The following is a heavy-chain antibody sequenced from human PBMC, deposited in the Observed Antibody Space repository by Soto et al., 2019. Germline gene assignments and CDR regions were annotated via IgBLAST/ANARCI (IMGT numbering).Heavy chain of an antibody. CDR2: ICNSRSTI. V-gene: IGHV3-48*01. CDR1: GFTFSSYG. D-gene: IGHD2-15*01. J-gene: IGHJ3*02. Sequence: GGSLGLSCAASGFTFSSYGMHWVRQAPGKGLEWVSYICNSRSTIYYADSVKGRFTISRDNAKNSLYLQMNSLRAEDTAVYYCAREDHELVVATYAFDIWGQGTMVTVSS. CDR3: AREDHELVVATYAFDI.